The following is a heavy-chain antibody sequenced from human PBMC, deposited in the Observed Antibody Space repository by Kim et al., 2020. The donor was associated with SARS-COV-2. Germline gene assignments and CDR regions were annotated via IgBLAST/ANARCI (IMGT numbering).Heavy chain of an antibody. Sequence: VDSVKGRFSIPRDNAKNSLYLQMNRLRAEDTAVYYCARDDCYGSGIDNDYWGQGTLVTVSS. CDR3: ARDDCYGSGIDNDY. V-gene: IGHV3-7*01. J-gene: IGHJ4*02. D-gene: IGHD3-10*01.